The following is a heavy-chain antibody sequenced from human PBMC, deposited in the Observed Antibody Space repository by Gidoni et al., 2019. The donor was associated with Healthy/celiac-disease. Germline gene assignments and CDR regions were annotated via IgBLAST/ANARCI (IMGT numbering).Heavy chain of an antibody. D-gene: IGHD2-2*01. V-gene: IGHV3-21*01. Sequence: EVQLVESGGGLVKPGGSLRLSCAASGFTFSSYSMNWVRQAPGKGLEWVSSISSSSSYIYYADSVKGRFTISRDNAKNSLYLQMNSLRAEDTAVYYCARGIPVVPAAIRLDAFDIWGQGTMVTVSS. J-gene: IGHJ3*02. CDR3: ARGIPVVPAAIRLDAFDI. CDR1: GFTFSSYS. CDR2: ISSSSSYI.